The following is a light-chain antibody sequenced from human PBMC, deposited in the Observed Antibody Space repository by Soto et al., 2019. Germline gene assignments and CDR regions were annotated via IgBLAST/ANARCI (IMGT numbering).Light chain of an antibody. V-gene: IGKV3-11*01. Sequence: LLTQSPATLALSAGNRATLSCRASESVEFHLAWYQQKPGQAPRLLIYDASVRATGTPARLSGSGSGTDFTLTISSQEPEDFALYYCQQHSNWPTFGQGTRLEIK. CDR1: ESVEFH. J-gene: IGKJ5*01. CDR2: DAS. CDR3: QQHSNWPT.